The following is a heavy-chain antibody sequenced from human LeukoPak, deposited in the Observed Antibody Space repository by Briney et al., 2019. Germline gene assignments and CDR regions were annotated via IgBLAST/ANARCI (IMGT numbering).Heavy chain of an antibody. CDR1: GGTFSRYA. Sequence: SVKVSCKASGGTFSRYAISWVRQAPGQGLEWMGGIIPIFGTANYAQKFQGRVTITADESTSTAYMELSSLRSEDTAVYYCARGGGHYGPQDAFDIWGQGTMITVSS. J-gene: IGHJ3*02. D-gene: IGHD3-16*01. CDR2: IIPIFGTA. CDR3: ARGGGHYGPQDAFDI. V-gene: IGHV1-69*13.